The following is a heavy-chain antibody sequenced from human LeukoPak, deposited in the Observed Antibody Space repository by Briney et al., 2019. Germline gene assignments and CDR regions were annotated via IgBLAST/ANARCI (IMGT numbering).Heavy chain of an antibody. CDR3: AKGSAAVRPYYFDY. D-gene: IGHD6-13*01. Sequence: PRGSLRLSCAASGFTFSSYAMSWVRQAPGKGLEWVSAISGSGFSTYYADSVKGRFTISRDNSKHTLYLQMDSLRVEDTAVYYCAKGSAAVRPYYFDYWGQGTLVTVSS. J-gene: IGHJ4*02. CDR2: ISGSGFST. CDR1: GFTFSSYA. V-gene: IGHV3-23*01.